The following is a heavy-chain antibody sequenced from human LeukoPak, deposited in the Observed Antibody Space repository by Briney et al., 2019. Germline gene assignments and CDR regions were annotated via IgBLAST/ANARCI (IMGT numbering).Heavy chain of an antibody. CDR1: GFTFSSYG. D-gene: IGHD6-13*01. CDR2: IRYDGSNK. CDR3: AKEFSSWYNY. V-gene: IGHV3-30*02. J-gene: IGHJ4*02. Sequence: GGSLRLSCAASGFTFSSYGMHWVRQATGKGLEWVAFIRYDGSNKYYADSVKGRFTISRDNSKNTLYLQMNGLRAEDTAVYYCAKEFSSWYNYWGQGTLVTVSS.